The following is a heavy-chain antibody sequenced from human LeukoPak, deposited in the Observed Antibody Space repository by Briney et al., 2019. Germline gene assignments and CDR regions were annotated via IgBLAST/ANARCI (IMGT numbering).Heavy chain of an antibody. V-gene: IGHV3-9*01. CDR2: ISWNSGSI. J-gene: IGHJ4*02. CDR3: AKDISSSWYESYFDY. Sequence: PGGSLRLSCAASGFTFDDYAMHWVRQAPGKGLEWVSGISWNSGSIGYADSVKGRFTISRDNAKNSLYLQMNRLRAEDTALYYCAKDISSSWYESYFDYWGQGTLVTVSS. CDR1: GFTFDDYA. D-gene: IGHD6-13*01.